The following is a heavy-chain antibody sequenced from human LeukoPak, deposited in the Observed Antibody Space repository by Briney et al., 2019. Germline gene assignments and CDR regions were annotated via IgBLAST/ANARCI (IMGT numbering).Heavy chain of an antibody. Sequence: SETLSLTCAVYGGSFSGYYWSWIRQPPGKVLEWIGEINHSGSTNYNPSLKSRVTISVDTSKNQFSLKLSSVTAADTAVYYCARGGGCSSTSCYRHFDYWGQGTLVTVSS. CDR1: GGSFSGYY. CDR2: INHSGST. CDR3: ARGGGCSSTSCYRHFDY. D-gene: IGHD2-2*01. J-gene: IGHJ4*02. V-gene: IGHV4-34*01.